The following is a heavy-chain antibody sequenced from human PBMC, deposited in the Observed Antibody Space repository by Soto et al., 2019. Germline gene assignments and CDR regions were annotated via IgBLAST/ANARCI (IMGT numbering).Heavy chain of an antibody. CDR2: IYYSGST. D-gene: IGHD1-26*01. V-gene: IGHV4-39*01. CDR1: GGSISSSSYY. J-gene: IGHJ6*02. Sequence: PSETLSLTCTVSGGSISSSSYYWGWIRQPPGKGLEWIGSIYYSGSTYYNPSLKSRVTISVDTSKNQFSLKLSSVTAADTAVYYCARRRGELNNEAVYYYYGMDVWGQGTTVTVSS. CDR3: ARRRGELNNEAVYYYYGMDV.